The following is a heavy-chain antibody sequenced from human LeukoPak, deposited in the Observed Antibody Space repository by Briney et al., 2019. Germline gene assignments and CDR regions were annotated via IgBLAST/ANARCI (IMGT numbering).Heavy chain of an antibody. D-gene: IGHD2-8*01. CDR3: AKVAHGYCTNDVCYGFDY. CDR2: ILYDGSNK. V-gene: IGHV3-30*18. Sequence: GGSLRLSCAASGFTFSSYGMHWVRQSPGKGLEWVAVILYDGSNKYYADSVKGRFTISRDNSKNTLYLQMNSLGAGDTAVYYCAKVAHGYCTNDVCYGFDYWGQGTLVTVSS. J-gene: IGHJ4*02. CDR1: GFTFSSYG.